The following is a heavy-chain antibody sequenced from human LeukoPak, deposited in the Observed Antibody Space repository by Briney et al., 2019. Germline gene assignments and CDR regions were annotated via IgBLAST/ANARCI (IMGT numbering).Heavy chain of an antibody. CDR3: ARDLAETPKRQYYYDSSGYTDAFDI. V-gene: IGHV3-30-3*01. D-gene: IGHD3-22*01. CDR2: ISYDGSNK. J-gene: IGHJ3*02. Sequence: GRSLRLSCAASGFTFSSYAMHWVRQAPGKGLEWVAVISYDGSNKYYADSVKGRFTISRDNSKNTLYLQMNSLRSEDTAVYYCARDLAETPKRQYYYDSSGYTDAFDIWGQGTMVTVSS. CDR1: GFTFSSYA.